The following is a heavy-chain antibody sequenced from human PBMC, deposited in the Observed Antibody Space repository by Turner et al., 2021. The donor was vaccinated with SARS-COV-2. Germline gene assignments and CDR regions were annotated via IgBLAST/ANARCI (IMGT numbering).Heavy chain of an antibody. CDR1: GLTCNNFG. CDR3: AKDAGVEESFFDY. D-gene: IGHD3-10*01. J-gene: IGHJ4*02. Sequence: EVQLLESGGGLVQPGGSLRLPCTASGLTCNNFGMSWVRQAPGKGLEWVSTISGSGENTHYAESVKGRFTISRDNSKNTLYLQMNSLRAEDTAIYYCAKDAGVEESFFDYWGQGTLVTVSS. CDR2: ISGSGENT. V-gene: IGHV3-23*01.